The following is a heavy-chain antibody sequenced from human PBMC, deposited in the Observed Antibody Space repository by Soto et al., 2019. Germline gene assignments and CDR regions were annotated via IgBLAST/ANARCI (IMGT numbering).Heavy chain of an antibody. CDR3: AKRSSSSTFAY. V-gene: IGHV3-23*01. CDR2: ISGSDDST. D-gene: IGHD6-6*01. CDR1: GFTFSSYA. J-gene: IGHJ4*02. Sequence: EVQLLESGGGLVQPGESLRLSCAASGFTFSSYAMSWVRQAPGKGLEWVSVISGSDDSTYYADSVKGRFTISRDNSKNTLYLQMNSLRAEDTAVYYCAKRSSSSTFAYWGQGTLVNVSS.